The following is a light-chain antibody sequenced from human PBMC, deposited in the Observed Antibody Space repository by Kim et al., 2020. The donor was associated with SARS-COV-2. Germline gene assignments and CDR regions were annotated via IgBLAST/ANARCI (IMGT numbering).Light chain of an antibody. V-gene: IGLV3-19*01. CDR2: GKN. Sequence: ALGQTVRITCQGDSLRSYYASWYQQKPGQAPILVIYGKNNRPSGIPDRFSGSASGNTASLTITRVQAEDEGDFYCNSRDSSGNHVVFGGGTQLTVL. CDR1: SLRSYY. CDR3: NSRDSSGNHVV. J-gene: IGLJ2*01.